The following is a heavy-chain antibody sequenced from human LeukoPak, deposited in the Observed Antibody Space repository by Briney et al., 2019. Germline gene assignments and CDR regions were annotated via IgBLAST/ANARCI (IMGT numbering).Heavy chain of an antibody. CDR2: MRCDGNNK. D-gene: IGHD4-17*01. Sequence: GGSLILSCAAAGFTFSGCAMHWVRQAPDKGLEWVAVMRCDGNNKYYADSVKGRFTISRDNSKNTLDLQMNSLRAEDTAVYYCARGGTTVTTNLFDYWGQGTLVTVSS. V-gene: IGHV3-33*01. CDR1: GFTFSGCA. CDR3: ARGGTTVTTNLFDY. J-gene: IGHJ4*02.